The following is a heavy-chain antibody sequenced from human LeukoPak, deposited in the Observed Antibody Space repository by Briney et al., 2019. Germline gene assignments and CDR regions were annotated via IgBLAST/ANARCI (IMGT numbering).Heavy chain of an antibody. CDR1: GYSFTSYW. CDR3: ARQQRGYSYGSGIDY. Sequence: GESLKISCKGSGYSFTSYWIGWVRQMPGKGLAWMGIIYPGDSDTRYSPSFQGQVTISADKSISTAYLQWSSLKASDTAMYYCARQQRGYSYGSGIDYWGQGTLVTVSS. J-gene: IGHJ4*02. V-gene: IGHV5-51*01. CDR2: IYPGDSDT. D-gene: IGHD5-18*01.